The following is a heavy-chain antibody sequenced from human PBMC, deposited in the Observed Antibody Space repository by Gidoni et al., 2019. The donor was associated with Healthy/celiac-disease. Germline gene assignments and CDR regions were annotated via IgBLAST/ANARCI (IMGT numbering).Heavy chain of an antibody. CDR3: ARSLFRVVVPAAIDY. V-gene: IGHV3-33*01. Sequence: QVQLVESGGGVVQPGRSLRLSCAASGFTFSSYGMHWVRQAPGKGLEWVAVIWYDGSNKYYADSVKGRFTISRDNSKNTLYLQMNSLRAEDTAVYYCARSLFRVVVPAAIDYWGQGTLVTVSS. D-gene: IGHD2-2*01. CDR1: GFTFSSYG. J-gene: IGHJ4*02. CDR2: IWYDGSNK.